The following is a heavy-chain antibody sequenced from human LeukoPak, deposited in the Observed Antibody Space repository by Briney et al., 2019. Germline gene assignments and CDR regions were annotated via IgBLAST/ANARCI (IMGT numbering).Heavy chain of an antibody. CDR3: ATETGTTPLDY. CDR2: ISGSGGST. V-gene: IGHV3-23*01. D-gene: IGHD1-7*01. Sequence: PGGSLRLSCAASGFTFSSSAMSWGRQAPGKWLEWVSAISGSGGSTYYADSVKGRFPISRDNSKNTLYLQMNSLRAEDTAVYYCATETGTTPLDYWGQGTLVTVSS. J-gene: IGHJ4*02. CDR1: GFTFSSSA.